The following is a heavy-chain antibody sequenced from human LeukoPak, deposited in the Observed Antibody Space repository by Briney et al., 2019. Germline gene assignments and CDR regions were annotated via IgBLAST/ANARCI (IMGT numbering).Heavy chain of an antibody. CDR2: INTSGNT. V-gene: IGHV4-61*02. CDR1: GGSISSGSYY. CDR3: ARADGYSSGWALDY. Sequence: SETLSLTCTVSGGSISSGSYYWSWIRQPAGKGLEWIGRINTSGNTNYNPSLKSRVTISVDTSKNQFSLKLSSVTAADTAVYYCARADGYSSGWALDYWGQGTLVTVSS. D-gene: IGHD6-19*01. J-gene: IGHJ4*02.